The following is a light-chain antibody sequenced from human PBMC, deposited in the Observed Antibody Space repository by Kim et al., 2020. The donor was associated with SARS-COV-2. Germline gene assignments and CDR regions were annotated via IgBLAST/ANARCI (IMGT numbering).Light chain of an antibody. Sequence: GDRVTITCRASQDIRGLLAWYQQKPGEAPKLLISDASTLESGVPPRFSGSGSGTEFTLTISGLQADDFATYFCQQYYTYLLTFGGGTKVDIK. CDR2: DAS. CDR3: QQYYTYLLT. J-gene: IGKJ4*01. CDR1: QDIRGL. V-gene: IGKV1-5*01.